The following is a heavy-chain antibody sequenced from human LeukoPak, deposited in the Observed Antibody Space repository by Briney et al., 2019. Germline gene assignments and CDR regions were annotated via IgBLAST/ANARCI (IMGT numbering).Heavy chain of an antibody. CDR3: ARSYYYDSSGPDAFDI. CDR2: ISAYNGNT. D-gene: IGHD3-22*01. CDR1: GYTFTSYG. J-gene: IGHJ3*02. V-gene: IGHV1-18*01. Sequence: ASVKVSCKASGYTFTSYGISWVRQAPGQGPEWMGWISAYNGNTNYAQKLQGRVTMTTDTSTSTAYMELRSLRSDDTAVYYCARSYYYDSSGPDAFDIWGQGTMVTVSS.